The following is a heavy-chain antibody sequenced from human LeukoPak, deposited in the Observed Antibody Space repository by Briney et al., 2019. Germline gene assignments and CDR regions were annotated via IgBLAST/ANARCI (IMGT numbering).Heavy chain of an antibody. J-gene: IGHJ6*02. CDR3: ARTMSSSHTVYGMDV. V-gene: IGHV4-28*05. Sequence: PSDTLSLTCAVSGYSISSSNWWGWIRQPPGKGLEWIRYIYYSGSIYYNPSLKSRVTMSVDTSKNQFSLKLSSVTAVDTAVYYCARTMSSSHTVYGMDVWGQGTTVTVSS. CDR2: IYYSGSI. D-gene: IGHD2-2*02. CDR1: GYSISSSNW.